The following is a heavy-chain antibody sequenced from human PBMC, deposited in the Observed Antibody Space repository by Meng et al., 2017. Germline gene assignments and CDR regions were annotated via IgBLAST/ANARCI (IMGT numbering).Heavy chain of an antibody. D-gene: IGHD4-17*01. CDR3: ARDVGGDYETLFDY. J-gene: IGHJ4*02. CDR1: GGSVGSGNYY. Sequence: QVRLQEAGPGLVMPSETLSLTCTVSGGSVGSGNYYWSWIRQPPGKGLEWIGYIVYSGSTTYNPSLKTRVTISVDTSKNQFSLKLTSVTAADTAVYFCARDVGGDYETLFDYWGQGTLVTVSS. CDR2: IVYSGST. V-gene: IGHV4-61*01.